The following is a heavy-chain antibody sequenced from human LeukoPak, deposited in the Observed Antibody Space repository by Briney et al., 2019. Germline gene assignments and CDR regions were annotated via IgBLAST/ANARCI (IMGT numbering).Heavy chain of an antibody. CDR3: ARGQGYDY. J-gene: IGHJ4*02. Sequence: SETLSLTWAVYGGSFSGYYWSWIRQPPGKGLEWIGEINHSGSTNYNPSLKSRVTISVDTSKNQFSLKLSSVTAADTAVYYCARGQGYDYWGQGTLVTVSS. CDR1: GGSFSGYY. V-gene: IGHV4-34*01. CDR2: INHSGST. D-gene: IGHD5-12*01.